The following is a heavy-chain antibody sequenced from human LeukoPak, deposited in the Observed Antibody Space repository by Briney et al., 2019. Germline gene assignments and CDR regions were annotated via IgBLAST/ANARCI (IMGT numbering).Heavy chain of an antibody. J-gene: IGHJ4*02. Sequence: TGGSLRLSCAASGFTFDDYAMHWVRQAPGKGLEWVSGISWNSGSIGYADSVKGRFTISRDNAKNSLYLQMNSLGVEDTAVYYCKSGGAAPGAFDYWGQGALVTVSS. D-gene: IGHD6-13*01. CDR3: KSGGAAPGAFDY. CDR2: ISWNSGSI. CDR1: GFTFDDYA. V-gene: IGHV3-9*01.